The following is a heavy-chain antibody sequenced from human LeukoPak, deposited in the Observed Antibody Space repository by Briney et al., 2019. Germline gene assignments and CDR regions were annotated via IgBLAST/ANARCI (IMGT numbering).Heavy chain of an antibody. CDR2: IYPGDSDT. D-gene: IGHD2-15*01. Sequence: GESLKISCQGSGYTFTSSWIAWVRQMPGKGLEWMGIIYPGDSDTRYSPSFQGQVTISADKSISTAYLQWSSLKASDTAMYYCTRRPGGGYFDYWGQGTLVTVSS. CDR3: TRRPGGGYFDY. J-gene: IGHJ4*02. CDR1: GYTFTSSW. V-gene: IGHV5-51*01.